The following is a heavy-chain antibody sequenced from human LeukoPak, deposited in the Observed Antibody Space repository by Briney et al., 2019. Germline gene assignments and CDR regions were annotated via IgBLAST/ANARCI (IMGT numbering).Heavy chain of an antibody. Sequence: GGSLRLSCTSSTFTFGDYAINWIRQAPGKGLEWVGFIRRKVYGGTPEYAASVKGRFTISRDDSKSIAYLQMNSLKTEDTAVYYCTRGASPDILTGDYWGQGTLVTVSS. D-gene: IGHD3-9*01. CDR2: IRRKVYGGTP. V-gene: IGHV3-49*03. CDR1: TFTFGDYA. J-gene: IGHJ4*02. CDR3: TRGASPDILTGDY.